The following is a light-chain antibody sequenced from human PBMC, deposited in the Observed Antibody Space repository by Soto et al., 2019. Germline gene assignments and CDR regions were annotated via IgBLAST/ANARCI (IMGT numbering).Light chain of an antibody. Sequence: DIVMTQSPDSLAVSLGERATINCKSSQSVLYSSNNKNYLAWYQQKPGQPPNLLIYWASTRKSGVPDRFSGSGSGTDFTLTISSLQAEDVAVYYCQQYYSSWTFDQGTKVEIK. CDR3: QQYYSSWT. V-gene: IGKV4-1*01. CDR2: WAS. CDR1: QSVLYSSNNKNY. J-gene: IGKJ1*01.